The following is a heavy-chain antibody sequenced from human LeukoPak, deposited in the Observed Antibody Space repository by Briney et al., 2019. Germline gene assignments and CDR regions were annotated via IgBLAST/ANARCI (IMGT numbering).Heavy chain of an antibody. V-gene: IGHV3-21*01. J-gene: IGHJ6*02. CDR2: IGSSRSYI. CDR3: AASRFYGDYVDYYYGMDV. D-gene: IGHD4-17*01. CDR1: GFTFSTYT. Sequence: PGGSLRLSCAASGFTFSTYTMSWVRQAPGKGLEWVSSIGSSRSYIYYADSVKGRFTISRDNAKNSLYLQMNSLRAEDTAVFYCAASRFYGDYVDYYYGMDVWGQGTTVTVSS.